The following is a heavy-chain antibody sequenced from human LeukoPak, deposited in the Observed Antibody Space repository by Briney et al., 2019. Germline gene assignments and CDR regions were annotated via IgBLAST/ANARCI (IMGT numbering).Heavy chain of an antibody. J-gene: IGHJ6*02. CDR2: ISWNSGSI. CDR3: AKDRGDYDYYGMDV. CDR1: GFTFDDYA. V-gene: IGHV3-9*01. Sequence: PGGSLRLSCAASGFTFDDYAMHWVRQAPGKGLEWVSGISWNSGSIGYADSVKGRFTISRDNAKNSLYLQMNSLRAEDTALYYCAKDRGDYDYYGMDVWGQGTTVTVSS.